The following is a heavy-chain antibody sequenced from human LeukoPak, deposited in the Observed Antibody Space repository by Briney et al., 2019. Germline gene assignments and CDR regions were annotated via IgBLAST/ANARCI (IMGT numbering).Heavy chain of an antibody. J-gene: IGHJ3*01. CDR1: GGSISSYY. Sequence: SETLSLTCTVSGGSISSYYWSWIRQPPGKGLEWIGYIYYSGSTNYNLSLKSRVTISVDTSKNQFSLKLSSVTAADTAVYYCARYRDDYNHLPHTLETWGQGTMVTVSS. D-gene: IGHD5-24*01. CDR2: IYYSGST. V-gene: IGHV4-59*08. CDR3: ARYRDDYNHLPHTLET.